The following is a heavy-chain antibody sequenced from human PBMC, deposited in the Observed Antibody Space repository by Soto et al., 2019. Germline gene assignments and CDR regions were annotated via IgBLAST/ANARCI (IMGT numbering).Heavy chain of an antibody. D-gene: IGHD4-4*01. CDR3: ARETVTAGGSNYFEP. V-gene: IGHV4-59*01. J-gene: IGHJ5*02. Sequence: SETLSLTCTVSGASINNYCWSCIRQPPWEGLEWVGYIYQSGSTDYSPSLKSRVTISVGPSKPQFSLRLSSVTAADTAVYFCARETVTAGGSNYFEPWEHGTFVTVSS. CDR1: GASINNYC. CDR2: IYQSGST.